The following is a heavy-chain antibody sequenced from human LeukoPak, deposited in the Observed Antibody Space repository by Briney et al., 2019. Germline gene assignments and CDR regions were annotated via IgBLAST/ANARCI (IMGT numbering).Heavy chain of an antibody. CDR3: AKDLESWKFGYDHYYFDY. V-gene: IGHV3-23*01. J-gene: IGHJ4*02. D-gene: IGHD3-16*01. Sequence: PGGSLRLSCAASGFTFGSYAMGWVRRAPEKGLEWVSAISSSGASKYYADSVKGRFTISRDNSKNTLYLQMDSLRAEDTAIYYCAKDLESWKFGYDHYYFDYWGQGALLTVSS. CDR2: ISSSGASK. CDR1: GFTFGSYA.